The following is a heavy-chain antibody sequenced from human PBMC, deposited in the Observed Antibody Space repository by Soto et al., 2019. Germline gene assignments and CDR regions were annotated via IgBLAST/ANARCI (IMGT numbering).Heavy chain of an antibody. CDR2: IWYDGSNK. CDR1: GFTFSSYG. D-gene: IGHD6-13*01. CDR3: ARGKNLEAAGMVDY. Sequence: GGSLRLSCAASGFTFSSYGMHWVRQAPGKGLEWVAVIWYDGSNKYYADSVKGRFTISRDNSKNTLYLQMNSLRAEDTAVYYCARGKNLEAAGMVDYWGQGTLVTVSS. J-gene: IGHJ4*02. V-gene: IGHV3-33*01.